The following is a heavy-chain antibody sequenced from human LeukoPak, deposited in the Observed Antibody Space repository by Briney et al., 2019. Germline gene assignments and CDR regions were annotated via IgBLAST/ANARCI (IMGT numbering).Heavy chain of an antibody. CDR3: ARGRGIAAADANWFDP. Sequence: PGGSLRLSCAASGFTFSSYSMNWVRQAPGKGLEWVSSISSSSSYIYYADSVKGRFTISRDNAKNSLYLQMSSLRAEDTAVYYCARGRGIAAADANWFDPWGQGTLVTVSS. V-gene: IGHV3-21*01. D-gene: IGHD6-13*01. J-gene: IGHJ5*02. CDR1: GFTFSSYS. CDR2: ISSSSSYI.